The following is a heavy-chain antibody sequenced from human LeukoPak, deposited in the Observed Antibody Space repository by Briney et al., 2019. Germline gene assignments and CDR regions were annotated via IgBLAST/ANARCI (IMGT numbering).Heavy chain of an antibody. D-gene: IGHD5-18*01. J-gene: IGHJ4*02. Sequence: ASVKVSCKASGGTFSSYTISWVRQAPGQGLEWMGRIIPILGIANYAQKLQGRVTMTTDTSTSTAYMELRSLRSDDTAVYYCARDRGYSYGYSSFDYWGQGTLVTVSS. CDR3: ARDRGYSYGYSSFDY. CDR1: GGTFSSYT. CDR2: IIPILGIA. V-gene: IGHV1-69*04.